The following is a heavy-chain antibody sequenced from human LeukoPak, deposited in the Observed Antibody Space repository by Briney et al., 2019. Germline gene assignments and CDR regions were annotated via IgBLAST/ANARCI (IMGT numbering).Heavy chain of an antibody. Sequence: PSETLSLTCTVSGGSISSYYWSWLRQPPGKGLEWIGYIYYSGSTNYNPSLKSRVTISVDTSKNQFSLKLSSVTAADTAVYYCARGSSGWYPTPFDYWGQGTLVTVSS. CDR2: IYYSGST. D-gene: IGHD6-19*01. CDR3: ARGSSGWYPTPFDY. V-gene: IGHV4-59*01. CDR1: GGSISSYY. J-gene: IGHJ4*02.